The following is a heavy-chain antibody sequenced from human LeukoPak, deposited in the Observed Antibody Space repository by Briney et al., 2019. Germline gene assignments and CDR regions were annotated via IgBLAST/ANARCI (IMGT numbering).Heavy chain of an antibody. CDR1: GDSVTNDFF. V-gene: IGHV4-38-2*02. CDR3: ARWAAISREPGGFFDH. D-gene: IGHD1-14*01. Sequence: SETLSLTCTVSGDSVTNDFFWGWVRQPPGKELEWIGSFCLGRDTYYRPSLKSRVTISVDTSKNQFSLNLNSVTAADTAVYYCARWAAISREPGGFFDHWGQGTLVTVSS. J-gene: IGHJ4*02. CDR2: FCLGRDT.